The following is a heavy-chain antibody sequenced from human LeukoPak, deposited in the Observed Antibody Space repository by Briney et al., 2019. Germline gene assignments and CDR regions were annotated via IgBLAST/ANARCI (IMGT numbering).Heavy chain of an antibody. D-gene: IGHD3-3*01. J-gene: IGHJ6*02. CDR3: ARDRLNYDFCSGYLAYYYYYGMDV. CDR2: ISAYNGNT. V-gene: IGHV1-18*01. CDR1: GYTFTSYS. Sequence: ASVKVSCKASGYTFTSYSISWVRQTPGQGLERRGWISAYNGNTNYAQKLQGRVTMTTDTSTSTAYMELRSLRSDDTAVYYCARDRLNYDFCSGYLAYYYYYGMDVWGQGTTVTVSS.